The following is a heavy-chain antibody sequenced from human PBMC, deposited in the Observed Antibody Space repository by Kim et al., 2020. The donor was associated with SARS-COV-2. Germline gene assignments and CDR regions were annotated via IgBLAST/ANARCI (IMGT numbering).Heavy chain of an antibody. CDR2: MNPNSGNT. J-gene: IGHJ6*04. D-gene: IGHD3-10*01. CDR1: GYTFTSYD. CDR3: ARSGYTLVRYYYYYGMDV. V-gene: IGHV1-8*02. Sequence: ASVKVSCKASGYTFTSYDINWVRQATGQGLEWMGWMNPNSGNTGYAQKFQGRVTMTRNTSISTAYMELSSLRSEDTAVYYCARSGYTLVRYYYYYGMDVWGKGTTVTVSS.